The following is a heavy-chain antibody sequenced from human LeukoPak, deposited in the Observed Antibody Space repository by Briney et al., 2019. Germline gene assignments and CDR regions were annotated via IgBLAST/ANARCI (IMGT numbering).Heavy chain of an antibody. CDR2: ISGSGGST. CDR3: AKVSQRFLEWLLTDDAFDI. V-gene: IGHV3-23*01. CDR1: GFTFSSYA. Sequence: PGGSLRLSCAASGFTFSSYAMSWVRQAPGKGLEWVSAISGSGGSTYYADSVKGRFTISRDNSKNTLYVQMNSLRAEDTAVYYCAKVSQRFLEWLLTDDAFDIWGQGTMVTVSS. D-gene: IGHD3-3*01. J-gene: IGHJ3*02.